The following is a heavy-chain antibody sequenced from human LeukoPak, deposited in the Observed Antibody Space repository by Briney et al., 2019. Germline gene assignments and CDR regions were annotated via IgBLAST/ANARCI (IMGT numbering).Heavy chain of an antibody. V-gene: IGHV1-58*01. Sequence: VASVTVSCKASGFTFTSSAVRWVRQARGQRLEWIGWIVVGSGNTNYAQKCQERVTITRDMSTSIAYMELSSLRSEDTAVYYCAADPPGDIVVVAAAMLYGMDVWGQGTTVTVSS. CDR3: AADPPGDIVVVAAAMLYGMDV. CDR2: IVVGSGNT. CDR1: GFTFTSSA. D-gene: IGHD2-2*01. J-gene: IGHJ6*02.